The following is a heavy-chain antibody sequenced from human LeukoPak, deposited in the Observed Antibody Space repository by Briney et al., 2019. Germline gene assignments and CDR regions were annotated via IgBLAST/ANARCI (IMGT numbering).Heavy chain of an antibody. J-gene: IGHJ2*01. D-gene: IGHD6-19*01. Sequence: GASVKVSCKASGYTFTSYGISWVRQAPGQGLEGRGWISAYNGNTNYAQKLQGRVTMTTDTSTSTAYMEMRSLRSDDTAVYYCARGARPGGGWWDWYFDLWGRGTLVTVSS. V-gene: IGHV1-18*01. CDR3: ARGARPGGGWWDWYFDL. CDR2: ISAYNGNT. CDR1: GYTFTSYG.